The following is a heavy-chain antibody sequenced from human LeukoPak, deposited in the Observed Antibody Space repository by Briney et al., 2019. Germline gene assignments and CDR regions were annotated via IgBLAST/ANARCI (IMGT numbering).Heavy chain of an antibody. J-gene: IGHJ6*02. CDR2: INPSSGST. V-gene: IGHV1-46*01. CDR3: ARGAYSSSWYSPYYYYGMDV. D-gene: IGHD6-13*01. Sequence: ASVKVSCKASGYSFTSYYMHWVRQAPGQGLEWMGIINPSSGSTSFAQKFQGRVTMTRDTSTTTVYMELSRLRSDDTAVYYCARGAYSSSWYSPYYYYGMDVWGQGTTVTVSS. CDR1: GYSFTSYY.